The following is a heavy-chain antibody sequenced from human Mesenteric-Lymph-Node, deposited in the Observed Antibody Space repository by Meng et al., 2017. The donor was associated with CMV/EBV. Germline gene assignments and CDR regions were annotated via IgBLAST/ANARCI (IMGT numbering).Heavy chain of an antibody. D-gene: IGHD2-2*01. J-gene: IGHJ6*02. CDR1: GYTFTSYD. Sequence: ASVKVSCKASGYTFTSYDISWVRQAPGQGLEWMGIINPSGGSTSYAQKFQGRVTMTRDTSTSTVYMELSSLRSEDTAVYYCALYQLPTMPNYYYYGMDVWGQGTTVTVSS. V-gene: IGHV1-46*01. CDR3: ALYQLPTMPNYYYYGMDV. CDR2: INPSGGST.